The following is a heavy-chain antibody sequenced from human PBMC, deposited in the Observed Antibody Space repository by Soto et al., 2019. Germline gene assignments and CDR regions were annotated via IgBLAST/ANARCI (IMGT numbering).Heavy chain of an antibody. V-gene: IGHV3-23*01. CDR1: GFTFSSYA. Sequence: GGSLRLSCAASGFTFSSYAMSWVRQAPGKGLEWVSAISGSGGSTYYADSVKGRFTISRDNSKNTLYLQMNSLRAEDTAVYYCAKLTHDRVPAAIFAYWFDPWGQGTLVTVSS. CDR3: AKLTHDRVPAAIFAYWFDP. CDR2: ISGSGGST. D-gene: IGHD2-2*01. J-gene: IGHJ5*02.